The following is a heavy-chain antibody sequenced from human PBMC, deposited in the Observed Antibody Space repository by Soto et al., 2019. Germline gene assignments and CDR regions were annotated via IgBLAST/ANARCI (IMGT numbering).Heavy chain of an antibody. D-gene: IGHD4-17*01. J-gene: IGHJ4*02. CDR3: ARTTAVPNTLRSRYFFDY. Sequence: PSETLCLACSVSCGYVSDKTDYWSWIRQRPGKRLEWIVYVYYSGTTNYNPALKSRVTISVDLSKNRFSLRLSSVTTADTALYYCARTTAVPNTLRSRYFFDYWGQGTLVTVSS. V-gene: IGHV4-61*01. CDR2: VYYSGTT. CDR1: CGYVSDKTDY.